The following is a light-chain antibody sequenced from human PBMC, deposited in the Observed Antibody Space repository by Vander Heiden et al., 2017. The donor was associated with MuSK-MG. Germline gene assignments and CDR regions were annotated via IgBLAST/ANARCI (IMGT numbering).Light chain of an antibody. CDR2: AAS. CDR3: KQRYRPPP. V-gene: IGKV1-39*01. CDR1: QSISSY. Sequence: DIQMTQSPSSLSASVGDRVTISCRASQSISSYLNWYHQKPGKAPKLLIYAASILQTGVPARFSGSGSGTNFTLTISSVQPEEFSTYHCKQRYRPPPFGPGTKVDIK. J-gene: IGKJ3*01.